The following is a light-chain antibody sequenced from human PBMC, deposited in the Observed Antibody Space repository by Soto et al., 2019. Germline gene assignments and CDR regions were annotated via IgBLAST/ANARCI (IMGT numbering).Light chain of an antibody. CDR2: GAS. CDR1: QSVTNY. CDR3: QQFDTSPYT. V-gene: IGKV3-20*01. Sequence: VLTQSPGTLSLSPGERATLSCRASQSVTNYLVWYQQKAGQAPRLLIYGASSRAPGIPDRFSDSGSGTDFTLTINRLGPEDSAVYYCQQFDTSPYTFGQGTKLEIK. J-gene: IGKJ2*01.